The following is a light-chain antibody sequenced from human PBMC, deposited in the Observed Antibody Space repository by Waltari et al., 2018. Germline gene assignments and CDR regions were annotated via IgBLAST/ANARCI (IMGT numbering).Light chain of an antibody. CDR2: DAS. CDR1: QNVGIY. V-gene: IGKV3-11*01. Sequence: EMVLTQSPATLSLSPGERATLSCRASQNVGIYLAWYQQKPGQAPRLLIYDASHRATGVPDRFSGSGSGTDFTLKISRVEAEDVGIYYCMQALQIPDTFGQGTRLEIK. CDR3: MQALQIPDT. J-gene: IGKJ5*01.